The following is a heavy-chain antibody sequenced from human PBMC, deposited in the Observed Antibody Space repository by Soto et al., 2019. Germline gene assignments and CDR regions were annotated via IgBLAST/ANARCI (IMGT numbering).Heavy chain of an antibody. V-gene: IGHV4-39*07. CDR1: GGSISSYNYY. CDR2: INHSGST. CDR3: ASHRRMVRGATYYYYYGMDV. Sequence: SETLSLTCTVSGGSISSYNYYWGWIRQPPGKGLEWIGEINHSGSTNYNPSLKSRVTISVDTSKNQFSLKLSSVTAADTAVYYCASHRRMVRGATYYYYYGMDVWGQGTTVTVSS. D-gene: IGHD3-10*01. J-gene: IGHJ6*02.